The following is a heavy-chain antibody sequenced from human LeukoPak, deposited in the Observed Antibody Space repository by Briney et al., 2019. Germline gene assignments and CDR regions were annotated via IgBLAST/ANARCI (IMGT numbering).Heavy chain of an antibody. Sequence: GGSLRLSCAASGFTFSDYYMSWIRRAPGKGLEWISYISSSGSTIYYADSVKGRFTISRDNAKNSLYLQMSSLTAEDTAVYYCAKADDYYDTSGYFSFDSWGQGTLVTVSS. CDR2: ISSSGSTI. D-gene: IGHD3-22*01. CDR1: GFTFSDYY. V-gene: IGHV3-11*01. CDR3: AKADDYYDTSGYFSFDS. J-gene: IGHJ4*02.